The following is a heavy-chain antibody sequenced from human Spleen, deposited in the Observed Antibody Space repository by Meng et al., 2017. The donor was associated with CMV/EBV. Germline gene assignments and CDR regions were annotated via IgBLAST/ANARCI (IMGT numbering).Heavy chain of an antibody. J-gene: IGHJ3*02. D-gene: IGHD6-19*01. V-gene: IGHV3-33*06. Sequence: ASGFTFSSYGMHWVRQAPGKGLEWVAVIWYDGSNKYYADSVKGRFTISRDNSKNTLYLQMNSLRAEDTAVYYCAKSRAVAGLNAFDIWGQGTMVTVSS. CDR3: AKSRAVAGLNAFDI. CDR1: GFTFSSYG. CDR2: IWYDGSNK.